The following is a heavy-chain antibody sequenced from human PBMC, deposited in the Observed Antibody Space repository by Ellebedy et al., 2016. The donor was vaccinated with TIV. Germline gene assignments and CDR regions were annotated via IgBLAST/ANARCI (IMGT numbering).Heavy chain of an antibody. CDR2: INPNSGGT. Sequence: ASVKVSCKASGYTFTGYYMHWVRQVPGQGLEWMGWINPNSGGTKYAQNFQGWVTMTRDTSISTVYMELSSLRSEDTAVYYCARDLVVVAATYYGMDVWGQGTTVTVSS. J-gene: IGHJ6*02. CDR1: GYTFTGYY. V-gene: IGHV1-2*04. CDR3: ARDLVVVAATYYGMDV. D-gene: IGHD2-15*01.